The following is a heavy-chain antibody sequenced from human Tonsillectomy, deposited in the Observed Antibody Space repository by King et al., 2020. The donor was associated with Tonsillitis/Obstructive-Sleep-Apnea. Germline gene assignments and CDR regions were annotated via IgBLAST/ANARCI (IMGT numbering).Heavy chain of an antibody. CDR2: ISAYNGNT. CDR3: ARVGGRFLEWLSLDYYYMDV. V-gene: IGHV1-18*01. Sequence: VQLVQSGAEVKKPGASVKVSCKASGYTFTSYGINWVRQAPGQGLEWMGWISAYNGNTNYGQKLQGRVTMTTDTSTSTAYLELRSLRSDDTAVYYCARVGGRFLEWLSLDYYYMDVWGKGTTVTVSS. J-gene: IGHJ6*03. D-gene: IGHD3-3*01. CDR1: GYTFTSYG.